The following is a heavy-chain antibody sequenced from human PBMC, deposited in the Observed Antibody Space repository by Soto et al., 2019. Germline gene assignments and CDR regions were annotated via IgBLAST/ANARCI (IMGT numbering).Heavy chain of an antibody. V-gene: IGHV1-8*01. D-gene: IGHD1-20*01. Sequence: QVQRVQSGAEVKKPGASVKVSCKGSGYTFTSYHINWVRQATGQGLEWMGWMNPNSGNTGYAQTLKGSGSMTWDTSRSTAYMELRSLRFEDTAMYYCARGHISATKNWLDPWGQGTLVTVSS. J-gene: IGHJ5*02. CDR3: ARGHISATKNWLDP. CDR2: MNPNSGNT. CDR1: GYTFTSYH.